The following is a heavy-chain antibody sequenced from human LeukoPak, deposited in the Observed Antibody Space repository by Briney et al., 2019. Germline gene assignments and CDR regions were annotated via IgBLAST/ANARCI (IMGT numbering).Heavy chain of an antibody. J-gene: IGHJ4*02. CDR1: GIGFYNYW. Sequence: GGSLRLSCAASGIGFYNYWMHWVRQAPGKGLEWVSVIYSGGNTYYADSVKGRFTISRDNSKNTVYLQMNSLRAEDTAVYYCARAGPIDYWGQGTLVTVSS. V-gene: IGHV3-53*01. CDR3: ARAGPIDY. CDR2: IYSGGNT.